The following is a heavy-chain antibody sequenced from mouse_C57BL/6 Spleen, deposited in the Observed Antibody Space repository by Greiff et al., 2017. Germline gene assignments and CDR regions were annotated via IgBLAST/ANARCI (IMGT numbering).Heavy chain of an antibody. CDR3: TRDPSGYFDY. Sequence: EVKVVESGEGLVKPGGSLKLSCAASGFTFSSYAMSWVRQTPEKRLEWVAYISSGGDYIYYADTVKGRFTISRDNARNTLYLQMSSLKSEDAAMYYCTRDPSGYFDYWGQGTTLTVSS. V-gene: IGHV5-9-1*02. D-gene: IGHD6-1*01. CDR2: ISSGGDYI. CDR1: GFTFSSYA. J-gene: IGHJ2*01.